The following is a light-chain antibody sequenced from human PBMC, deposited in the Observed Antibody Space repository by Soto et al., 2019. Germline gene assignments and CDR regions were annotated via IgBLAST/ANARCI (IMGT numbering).Light chain of an antibody. J-gene: IGLJ7*01. V-gene: IGLV1-44*01. CDR3: AAWDDSLNGAV. Sequence: QSVLTQSPSVSGTPGQRVTISCSGSSSNIGSNTVNWYQQLPGTAPKLLIYSNNQRPSGVPDRFSGSKSGTSASLAISGLQSEDEADYYCAAWDDSLNGAVFGGGTQLTVL. CDR2: SNN. CDR1: SSNIGSNT.